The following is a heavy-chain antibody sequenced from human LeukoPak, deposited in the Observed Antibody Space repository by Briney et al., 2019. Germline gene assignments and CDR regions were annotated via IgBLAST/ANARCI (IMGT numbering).Heavy chain of an antibody. V-gene: IGHV3-23*01. Sequence: GGSLRLSCAASGFTFSSYDMSWVRQAPGKGLEWVSAISGSGGSTYYADSVKGRFTISRDNSKNTLYLQMNSLRAEDTAVYYCAKSYSSSWSPFFDYWGQGTLVTVSS. D-gene: IGHD6-13*01. CDR2: ISGSGGST. CDR1: GFTFSSYD. CDR3: AKSYSSSWSPFFDY. J-gene: IGHJ4*02.